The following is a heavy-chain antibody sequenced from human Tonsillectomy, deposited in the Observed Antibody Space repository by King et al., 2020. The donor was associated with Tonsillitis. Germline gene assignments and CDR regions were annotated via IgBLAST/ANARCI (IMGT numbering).Heavy chain of an antibody. CDR1: GGSISSSSYY. Sequence: LQLQESGPGLVKPSETLSLTCTVSGGSISSSSYYWGWIRQPPGKGLEWIGSIYYSGSTYYNPSLKSRVTTSVDTSKNQFSLTLSSVTAADTAVYYCASWVRYCSSTSCYSMDYWGQGTLVTVSS. V-gene: IGHV4-39*01. CDR3: ASWVRYCSSTSCYSMDY. CDR2: IYYSGST. J-gene: IGHJ4*02. D-gene: IGHD2-2*01.